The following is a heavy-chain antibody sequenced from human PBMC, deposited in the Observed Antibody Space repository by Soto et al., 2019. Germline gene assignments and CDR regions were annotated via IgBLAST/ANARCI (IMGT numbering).Heavy chain of an antibody. D-gene: IGHD2-15*01. J-gene: IGHJ4*02. CDR3: AREGSSSPEYFDL. V-gene: IGHV4-30-4*01. CDR1: GGSISSDDYY. Sequence: PSETLSLTCSVSGGSISSDDYYWTWIRQPPGEGLEWIGYIYYTGRTSSTPSLESRGNISIDTSKNQFSLKLSSVSAADAAVYYCAREGSSSPEYFDLWGPATLVTVSS. CDR2: IYYTGRT.